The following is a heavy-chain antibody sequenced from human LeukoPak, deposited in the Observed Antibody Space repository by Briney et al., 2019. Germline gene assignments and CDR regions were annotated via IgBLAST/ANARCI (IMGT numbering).Heavy chain of an antibody. CDR1: GYTFTNYY. D-gene: IGHD3-22*01. Sequence: ASVKVSCKASGYTFTNYYMHWVRQAPGQGLEWMGIINPSGGSTTYAQLFQGRVTMTRDTSTSTVYTELSSLRSEDTAVYYCARGHYYYDSSGYYPIDYWGQGTLVTVSS. J-gene: IGHJ4*02. CDR3: ARGHYYYDSSGYYPIDY. CDR2: INPSGGST. V-gene: IGHV1-46*01.